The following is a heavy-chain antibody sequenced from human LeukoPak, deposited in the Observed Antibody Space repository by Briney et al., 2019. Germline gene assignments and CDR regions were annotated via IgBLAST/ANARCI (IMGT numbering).Heavy chain of an antibody. CDR1: GGSTSSYY. Sequence: SETLSLTCTVSGGSTSSYYWSWIRQPPGKGLEWIGFIHYSGSTHYNPSPKSRITISVDTSKNQFSLKLSSVTAADTAVYYCARHSGSQPHYFDYWGQGTLGTVSS. CDR2: IHYSGST. CDR3: ARHSGSQPHYFDY. D-gene: IGHD1-26*01. V-gene: IGHV4-59*08. J-gene: IGHJ4*02.